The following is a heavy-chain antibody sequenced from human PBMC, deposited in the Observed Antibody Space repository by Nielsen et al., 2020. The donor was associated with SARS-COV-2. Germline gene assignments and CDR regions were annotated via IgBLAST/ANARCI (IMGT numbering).Heavy chain of an antibody. J-gene: IGHJ4*02. D-gene: IGHD1-26*01. CDR2: INSDSGNT. Sequence: ASVKVSCKASGYSFTTYSMHWVRQAPGQRLEWMGWINSDSGNTKYSQKFRGRVTITRDTSASTAYMELSGLSSEDTAVYYCARQSGSYLHYFDYWGQGTLVTVSS. V-gene: IGHV1-3*04. CDR3: ARQSGSYLHYFDY. CDR1: GYSFTTYS.